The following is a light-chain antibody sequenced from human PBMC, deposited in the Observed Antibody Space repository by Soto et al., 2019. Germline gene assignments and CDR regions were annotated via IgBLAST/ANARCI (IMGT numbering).Light chain of an antibody. CDR2: DAS. CDR1: QSVSSY. CDR3: QQRSNWPWT. J-gene: IGKJ1*01. V-gene: IGKV3-11*01. Sequence: GLTKSPATVSLSTGERATLSCRASQSVSSYLAWYQQRPGQAPRLLIYDASNRANGIPARFSGSGSGTDFTLTISSLEPEDFAVYYCQQRSNWPWTFGQGTKVDI.